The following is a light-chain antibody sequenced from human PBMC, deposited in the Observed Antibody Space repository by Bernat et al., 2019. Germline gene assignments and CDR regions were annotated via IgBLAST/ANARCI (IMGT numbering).Light chain of an antibody. Sequence: DIQLTQSPPFLSASVGDRVIITCRASQVIGTYLAWYQQKPGKAPDLLIYGASTLQYGVPSRFSGSGSGTEFTLTIYNLQPEDCATYYCQQFNSFPITFGHGTRLGIK. J-gene: IGKJ5*01. V-gene: IGKV1-9*01. CDR1: QVIGTY. CDR3: QQFNSFPIT. CDR2: GAS.